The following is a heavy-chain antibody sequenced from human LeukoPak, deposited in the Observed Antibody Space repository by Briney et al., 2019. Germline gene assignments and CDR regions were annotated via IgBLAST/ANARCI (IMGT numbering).Heavy chain of an antibody. CDR3: ARGGLVAAGCFDY. D-gene: IGHD6-13*01. CDR2: IYYSGSS. J-gene: IGHJ4*02. Sequence: PSETLSLTCTVSGGSISGYYWGWIRQPPEKGLEWIGYIYYSGSSDYNPSLKNRVTISVDTSKNQLSLKLSSVTAADTAVYYCARGGLVAAGCFDYWGQGTLVTVSS. V-gene: IGHV4-59*01. CDR1: GGSISGYY.